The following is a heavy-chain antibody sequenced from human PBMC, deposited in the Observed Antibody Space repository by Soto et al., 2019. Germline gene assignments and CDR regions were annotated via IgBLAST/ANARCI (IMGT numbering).Heavy chain of an antibody. CDR3: ARERPMATIGGDY. J-gene: IGHJ4*02. Sequence: QVQLVESGGGVVQPGRSLRLSCAASGFTFSSYGMHWVRQAPGKGLEWVAVISYDGSNKYYADHVKDRFTISRNNSKHAVYPQMNCVRGEDTSVYYCARERPMATIGGDYWGQGTLVTVSS. CDR1: GFTFSSYG. D-gene: IGHD5-12*01. CDR2: ISYDGSNK. V-gene: IGHV3-30*03.